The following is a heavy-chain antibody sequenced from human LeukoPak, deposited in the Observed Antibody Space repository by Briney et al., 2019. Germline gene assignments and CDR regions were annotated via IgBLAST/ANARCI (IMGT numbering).Heavy chain of an antibody. CDR1: GGTFSSYA. D-gene: IGHD1-14*01. CDR3: ARDDLTENWFDP. Sequence: SVKVSCKASGGTFSSYAISWVRQAPGQGLEWMGRIIPILGIANYAQRFQGRVTITADKSTSTAYMELSSLRSEDTAVYYCARDDLTENWFDPWGQGTLVTVSS. V-gene: IGHV1-69*04. CDR2: IIPILGIA. J-gene: IGHJ5*02.